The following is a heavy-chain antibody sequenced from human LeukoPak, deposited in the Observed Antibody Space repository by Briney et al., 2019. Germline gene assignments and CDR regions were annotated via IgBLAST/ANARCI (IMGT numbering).Heavy chain of an antibody. J-gene: IGHJ6*03. CDR3: ARSYYDYSWGSYRLVNYYYYMDV. CDR1: GYTFTSYD. D-gene: IGHD3-16*02. Sequence: ASVKVSCKASGYTFTSYDINWVRQATGQGLEWMGWMNPNSGNTGYAQKFQGRVTMTRNTSISTAYMELSSLRSEDTAVYYCARSYYDYSWGSYRLVNYYYYMDVWGKGTTVTVSS. V-gene: IGHV1-8*01. CDR2: MNPNSGNT.